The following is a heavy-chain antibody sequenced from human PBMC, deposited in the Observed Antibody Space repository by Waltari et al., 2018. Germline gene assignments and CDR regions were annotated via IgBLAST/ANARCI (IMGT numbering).Heavy chain of an antibody. D-gene: IGHD5-12*01. J-gene: IGHJ4*02. CDR3: ARAKSGYNYYFDY. CDR2: ISSSSSYI. Sequence: EVQLVESGGGLVKPGGSLRLSCAASGFTFSSYSMNWVRQAPGKGLEWVLSISSSSSYIYYADSVKGRFTISRDNAKNSLYLQMNSLRAEDTAVYYCARAKSGYNYYFDYWGQGTLVTVSS. V-gene: IGHV3-21*01. CDR1: GFTFSSYS.